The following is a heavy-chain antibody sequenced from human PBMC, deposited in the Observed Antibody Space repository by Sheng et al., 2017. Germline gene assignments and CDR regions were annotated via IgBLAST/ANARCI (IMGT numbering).Heavy chain of an antibody. V-gene: IGHV3-33*01. CDR3: ARAIGSKNAFDL. D-gene: IGHD3-10*01. J-gene: IGHJ3*01. CDR2: IWYDGNKE. CDR1: GFTFSDYG. Sequence: QVQLVESGGGVVQPGRSLRLSCAASGFTFSDYGMHWVRQAPGKGLEWVAAIWYDGNKEYYADSVKGRFIISRDNAENTLYLQMSRLRAEDTAVYYCARAIGSKNAFDLWGQGTILSVSS.